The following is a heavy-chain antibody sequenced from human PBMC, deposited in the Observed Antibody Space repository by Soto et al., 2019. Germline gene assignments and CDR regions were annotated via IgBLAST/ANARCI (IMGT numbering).Heavy chain of an antibody. D-gene: IGHD2-2*02. J-gene: IGHJ6*02. CDR1: GFTFSSYA. CDR3: AKHLTDCSSTSCYTYYYYGMDV. V-gene: IGHV3-23*01. CDR2: ISGSGGST. Sequence: GGSLRLSCAASGFTFSSYAMSWVRQAPGTGLEWVSAISGSGGSTYYANSVKGRFTISRDNSKNTQYLQMNSLSAEDTAVYYCAKHLTDCSSTSCYTYYYYGMDVWGQGTMVTVSS.